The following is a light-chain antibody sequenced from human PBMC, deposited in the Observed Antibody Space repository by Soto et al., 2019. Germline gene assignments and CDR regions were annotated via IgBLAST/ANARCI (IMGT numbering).Light chain of an antibody. CDR1: KSVSSY. CDR3: QQRSNGPLLT. CDR2: DAS. V-gene: IGKV3-11*01. J-gene: IGKJ4*01. Sequence: EIVLTQSPATLSLSPGERATLSCRASKSVSSYLAWYQQKPGQAPRLLIYDASNRATGIPARFSGSGSGTDFTLTISSLEPEDFAVYYCQQRSNGPLLTFGGGTKVEIK.